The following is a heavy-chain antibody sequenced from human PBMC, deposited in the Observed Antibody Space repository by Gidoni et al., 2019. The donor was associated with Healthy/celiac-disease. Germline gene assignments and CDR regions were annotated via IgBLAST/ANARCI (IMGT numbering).Heavy chain of an antibody. J-gene: IGHJ4*02. CDR1: GFTFSSYS. CDR3: ARGNTRPAARLYYVDY. V-gene: IGHV3-48*02. Sequence: EVQLVESGGGLVQPGGSLRLSCAASGFTFSSYSMNWVRQAPGKGLEWVSYISSSSSTIYYADSVKGRFTISRDNAKNSLYQQMNSLRDEDTAVYYCARGNTRPAARLYYVDYWGQGTLVTVSS. CDR2: ISSSSSTI. D-gene: IGHD2-2*01.